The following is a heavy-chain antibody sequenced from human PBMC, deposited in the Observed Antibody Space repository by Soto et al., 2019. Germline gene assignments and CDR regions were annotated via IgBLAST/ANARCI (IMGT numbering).Heavy chain of an antibody. V-gene: IGHV1-58*01. CDR3: AAGPEAGQYYYYGMDV. J-gene: IGHJ6*02. D-gene: IGHD6-19*01. CDR1: GFTFTSSA. Sequence: SVKVSCKASGFTFTSSAVQWVRQARGQRLEWIGWIVVGSGNTNYAQKFQERVTITRDMSTSTAYMELSSLRSEDTAVYYCAAGPEAGQYYYYGMDVWGQGRMVTVSS. CDR2: IVVGSGNT.